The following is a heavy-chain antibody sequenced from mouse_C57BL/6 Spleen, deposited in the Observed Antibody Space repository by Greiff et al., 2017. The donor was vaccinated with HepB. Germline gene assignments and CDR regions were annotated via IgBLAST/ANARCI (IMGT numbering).Heavy chain of an antibody. CDR1: GYTFTDYE. CDR2: IDPETGGT. V-gene: IGHV1-15*01. D-gene: IGHD4-1*01. Sequence: VQLQESGAELVRPGASVTLSCKASGYTFTDYEMHWVKQTPVHGLEWIGAIDPETGGTAYNQKFKGKAILTADKSSSTAYMELRSLTSEDSAVYYCTGYWDGEGWYFDVWGTGTTVTVSS. J-gene: IGHJ1*03. CDR3: TGYWDGEGWYFDV.